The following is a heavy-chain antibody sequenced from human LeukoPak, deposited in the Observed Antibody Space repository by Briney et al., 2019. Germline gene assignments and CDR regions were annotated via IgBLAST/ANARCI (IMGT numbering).Heavy chain of an antibody. D-gene: IGHD3-22*01. V-gene: IGHV3-23*01. J-gene: IGHJ6*03. CDR1: GFTFSGFA. CDR3: ATSRITMIGDYMDF. Sequence: GGTLRLSCAASGFTFSGFAMSWIRQAPGKGLEWVSPISRSGESTFYADSVRGRFTISRDNSKNTVYLQVDSLRSEDTAVYFCATSRITMIGDYMDFWGRGTAVTVSS. CDR2: ISRSGEST.